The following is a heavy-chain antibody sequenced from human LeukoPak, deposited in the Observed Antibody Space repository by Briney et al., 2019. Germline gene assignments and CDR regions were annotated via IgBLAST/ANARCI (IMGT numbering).Heavy chain of an antibody. D-gene: IGHD2-15*01. J-gene: IGHJ4*02. V-gene: IGHV1-18*01. CDR3: ARGPTQYCSGGSCYEYFFDY. CDR2: ISAYNATT. CDR1: GYTFTSYG. Sequence: GASVKVSCKASGYTFTSYGITWVRQAPGQGLEWMGWISAYNATTNYAQKLQGRVTMTTDTSTNTAYMELRSLRSDDTAVYYCARGPTQYCSGGSCYEYFFDYWGQGTLVTVSS.